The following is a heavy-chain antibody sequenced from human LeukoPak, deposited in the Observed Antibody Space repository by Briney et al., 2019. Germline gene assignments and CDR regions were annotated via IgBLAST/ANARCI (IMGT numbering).Heavy chain of an antibody. CDR1: GYTFTSYG. D-gene: IGHD4-17*01. CDR3: ARDSPDYGDYVGAFDI. J-gene: IGHJ3*02. V-gene: IGHV1-18*01. Sequence: GASVKVSCKASGYTFTSYGISWVRQAPGQGLEWMGWISAYNGNTKYAQKLQGRVTMTTDTSTSTAYMELRSLRSDDTAVYYCARDSPDYGDYVGAFDIWGQGTMVTVSS. CDR2: ISAYNGNT.